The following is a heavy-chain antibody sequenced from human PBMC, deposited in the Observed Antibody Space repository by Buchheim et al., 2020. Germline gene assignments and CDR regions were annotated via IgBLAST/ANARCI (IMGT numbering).Heavy chain of an antibody. V-gene: IGHV3-30-3*01. Sequence: QVHLVESGGGVVQPGRSLRLSCAASGFTFSSNVIHWVRQAPGKGLEWVALISYDGTNKYYADSVKGRFTISRDNSKNTLYLEMNSLRDEDTSVYYCARENEAVAGTGLDFWGQG. J-gene: IGHJ4*02. D-gene: IGHD6-19*01. CDR2: ISYDGTNK. CDR1: GFTFSSNV. CDR3: ARENEAVAGTGLDF.